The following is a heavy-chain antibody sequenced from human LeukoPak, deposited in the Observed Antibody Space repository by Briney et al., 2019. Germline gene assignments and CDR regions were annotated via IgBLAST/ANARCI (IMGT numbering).Heavy chain of an antibody. CDR2: ISGSGGST. CDR1: GFTFSSYA. Sequence: GGSLRLSCAASGFTFSSYAMSWVSQAPGKGLEWVSAISGSGGSTYYADSVKGRFTIARGNSKNTLCLQMNSLRAEDTAVYYCASHLGIAVAGISNYYFDYWGQGTLVTVSS. J-gene: IGHJ4*02. V-gene: IGHV3-23*01. D-gene: IGHD6-19*01. CDR3: ASHLGIAVAGISNYYFDY.